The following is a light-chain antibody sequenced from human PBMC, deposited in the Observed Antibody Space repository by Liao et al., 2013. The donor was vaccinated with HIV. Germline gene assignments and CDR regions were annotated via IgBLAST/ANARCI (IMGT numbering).Light chain of an antibody. CDR3: QAWDSSTAV. CDR1: NIESRS. V-gene: IGLV3-21*01. Sequence: SYELTQPPAVSVAPGQTAMLTCGGDNIESRSVHWYQQKPGQAPVLVMNYDSDRPSGIPERFSGSNSGNTATLSISGTQTMDEADYYCQAWDSSTAVFGGGTKLTVL. CDR2: YDS. J-gene: IGLJ3*02.